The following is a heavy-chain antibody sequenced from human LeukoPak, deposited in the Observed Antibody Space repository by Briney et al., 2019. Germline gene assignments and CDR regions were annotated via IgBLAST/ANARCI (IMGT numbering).Heavy chain of an antibody. CDR3: ARVLRKRSRYYYYMDV. V-gene: IGHV4-38-2*02. Sequence: PSETLSLTCTVSGYSISSGYYWGWIRQPPGKGLEWIGSIYHSGSTYYDPSLKSRVTISVDTSKNQFSLKLSSVTAADTAVYYCARVLRKRSRYYYYMDVWGKGTTVTVSS. D-gene: IGHD2/OR15-2a*01. CDR2: IYHSGST. CDR1: GYSISSGYY. J-gene: IGHJ6*03.